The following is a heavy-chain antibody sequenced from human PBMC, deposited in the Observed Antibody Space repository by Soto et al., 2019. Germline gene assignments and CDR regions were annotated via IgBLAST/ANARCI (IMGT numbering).Heavy chain of an antibody. J-gene: IGHJ6*03. CDR1: GFTFSSYG. V-gene: IGHV3-66*01. CDR2: IYSGGST. CDR3: ARAGNWGSGYYYYYLDV. Sequence: PGRSLRLSCAASGFTFSSYGRRWVRQAPGKGLEWVSVIYSGGSTYHADSVKGRFTISRDNSKNTLYLQMNSLRAEDTAVYYCARAGNWGSGYYYYYLDVWGKGTTVTVSS. D-gene: IGHD7-27*01.